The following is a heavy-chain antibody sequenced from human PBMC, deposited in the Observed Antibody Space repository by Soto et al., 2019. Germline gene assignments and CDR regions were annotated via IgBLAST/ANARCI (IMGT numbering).Heavy chain of an antibody. Sequence: PSETLSLTCTVSGGSIGSYHWSWVRQPPGKGLEWIASVYYTGTTNYNPSLGSRVTISIDAPGNRFSMEITSVTAADTAIYYCERDTVLTGMFDFWGQGTQVTVSS. V-gene: IGHV4-59*01. CDR1: GGSIGSYH. CDR2: VYYTGTT. D-gene: IGHD4-17*01. CDR3: ERDTVLTGMFDF. J-gene: IGHJ4*02.